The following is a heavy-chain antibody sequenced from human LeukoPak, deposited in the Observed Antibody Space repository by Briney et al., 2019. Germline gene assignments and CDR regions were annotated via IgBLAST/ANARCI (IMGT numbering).Heavy chain of an antibody. CDR1: GYTFTGYY. CDR3: ARVPGPYTTSRFDY. D-gene: IGHD2-2*02. V-gene: IGHV1-2*02. J-gene: IGHJ4*02. CDR2: IDPDRGGT. Sequence: ASVKVSCKTSGYTFTGYYLHWVRQAPGQGLEWMGRIDPDRGGTHYAQKFQVRVTVTRATSITTVYMVLSWLTSDDTAVYYCARVPGPYTTSRFDYWGQGTLVTVSS.